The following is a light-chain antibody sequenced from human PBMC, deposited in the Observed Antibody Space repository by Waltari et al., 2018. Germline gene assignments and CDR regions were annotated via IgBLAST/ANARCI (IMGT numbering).Light chain of an antibody. Sequence: QSVLTQPHSVSGSPGQSVTISCTGTSGDVGGYNSVSWYQVHPGRAPKLIIYDVNKRPSGVPDRFSGSRAGNAASLTISGLQAEDESDYFCCSYAGTYTYVFGTGTKVTVL. CDR3: CSYAGTYTYV. V-gene: IGLV2-11*01. J-gene: IGLJ1*01. CDR2: DVN. CDR1: SGDVGGYNS.